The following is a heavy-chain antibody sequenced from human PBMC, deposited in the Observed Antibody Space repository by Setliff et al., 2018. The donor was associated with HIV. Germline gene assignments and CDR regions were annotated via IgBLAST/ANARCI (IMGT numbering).Heavy chain of an antibody. CDR2: INLKSGDT. CDR1: GYTFSDYY. D-gene: IGHD3-22*01. J-gene: IGHJ4*01. Sequence: GASVKVSCKTSGYTFSDYYMHWVRQAPGQGLEWMGWINLKSGDTKYAQKFQGRVTMTRDTSISTVYMELSRLRSDDTAVYYFTRGDSSGYFEYWGHGTLVTVSS. V-gene: IGHV1-2*02. CDR3: TRGDSSGYFEY.